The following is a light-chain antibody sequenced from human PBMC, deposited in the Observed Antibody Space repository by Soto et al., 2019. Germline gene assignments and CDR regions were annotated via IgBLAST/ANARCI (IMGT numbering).Light chain of an antibody. CDR1: SSDIGVYDY. CDR3: CSYTASDLWV. CDR2: DVT. J-gene: IGLJ3*02. Sequence: QSALTQPPSASGSPGQSVTISCTGTSSDIGVYDYVSWYQRHPGKAPKLVIYDVTQRPSGVPDRFSGSKSGNTASLTISGLQADDEADYFCCSYTASDLWVFGGGTKLTVL. V-gene: IGLV2-8*01.